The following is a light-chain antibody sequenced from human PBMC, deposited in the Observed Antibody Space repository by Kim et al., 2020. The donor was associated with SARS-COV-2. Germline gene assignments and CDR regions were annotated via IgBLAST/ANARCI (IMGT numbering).Light chain of an antibody. CDR3: QSYDSSNVV. J-gene: IGLJ2*01. CDR2: EDD. CDR1: SGSIGRNY. V-gene: IGLV6-57*03. Sequence: GKTVTISCTRSSGSIGRNYVQWYQQRPGSAPTTVIFEDDQRPSGVPDRFSGSIDSSSNSASLTISGLKTEDEADYYCQSYDSSNVVFGGGTQLTVL.